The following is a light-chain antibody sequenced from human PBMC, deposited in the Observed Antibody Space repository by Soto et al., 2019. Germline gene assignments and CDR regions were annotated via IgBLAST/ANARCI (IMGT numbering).Light chain of an antibody. Sequence: QSALTQPPSASGSPGQSVTISCTGTGSDVGGYNYVSWYQQHPGKAPKHMIYEVSKRPSGVPDRFSGSKSGNTASLTVSGLQAEDEADYYCSSYAGSNNYVFGTGTKLTVL. CDR1: GSDVGGYNY. V-gene: IGLV2-8*01. CDR3: SSYAGSNNYV. J-gene: IGLJ1*01. CDR2: EVS.